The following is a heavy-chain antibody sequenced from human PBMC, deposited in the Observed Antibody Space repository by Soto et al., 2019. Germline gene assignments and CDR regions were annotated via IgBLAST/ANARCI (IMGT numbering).Heavy chain of an antibody. Sequence: EVQLVESGGGLVQPGGSLRVSCAASGFTFSNYWMHWVRQAPGKGLVWVSRINSDGSSTNYADSVKGRLTISRDNAKNTLSLQMNSLRAEDTAVYYCARARSPDYYGIVVWGQGTTVTVSS. CDR3: ARARSPDYYGIVV. D-gene: IGHD1-26*01. V-gene: IGHV3-74*01. J-gene: IGHJ6*02. CDR1: GFTFSNYW. CDR2: INSDGSST.